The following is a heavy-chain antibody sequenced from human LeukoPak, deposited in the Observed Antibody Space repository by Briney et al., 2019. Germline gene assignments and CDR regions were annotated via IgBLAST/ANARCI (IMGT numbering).Heavy chain of an antibody. Sequence: PGGSLRLSCAASGFTFSSYSMNWVRQAPGKGLEWVSYISSSSSPIYYADSVKGRFTISRDNAKNSLYLQMNSLRDEDTAVYYCARGQVGYSSSWLDYWGHGTLVTVSS. V-gene: IGHV3-48*02. CDR3: ARGQVGYSSSWLDY. D-gene: IGHD6-13*01. J-gene: IGHJ4*01. CDR1: GFTFSSYS. CDR2: ISSSSSPI.